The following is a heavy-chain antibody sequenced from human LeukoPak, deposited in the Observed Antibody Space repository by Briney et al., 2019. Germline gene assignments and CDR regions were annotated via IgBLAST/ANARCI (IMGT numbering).Heavy chain of an antibody. J-gene: IGHJ4*02. CDR3: ARDGAGSSNSYFDY. CDR2: ITGSGGST. CDR1: GFTFSSYV. D-gene: IGHD2-15*01. V-gene: IGHV3-23*01. Sequence: PGGSLRLSCAASGFTFSSYVMSWVRQAPGKGLEWVLAITGSGGSTYYADSVKGRFTISRDNSKNTLYLQMNSLRAEDTAVYYCARDGAGSSNSYFDYWGQGTLVTVSS.